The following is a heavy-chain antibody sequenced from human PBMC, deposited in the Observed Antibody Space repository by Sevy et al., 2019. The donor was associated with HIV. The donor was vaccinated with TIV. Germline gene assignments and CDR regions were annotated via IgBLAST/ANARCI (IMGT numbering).Heavy chain of an antibody. V-gene: IGHV3-7*04. CDR1: GFTLSSYW. J-gene: IGHJ4*02. D-gene: IGHD3-10*01. Sequence: GGSLRLSCVASGFTLSSYWMSWVRQVPGQGLEWVADIKQDGSDTNYLDSVKGRFTISIDNAKKSLYLQMNNLRVEDTDPYYCVRVRAFLLFGELPRYRFDSWGQGTLLTVSS. CDR2: IKQDGSDT. CDR3: VRVRAFLLFGELPRYRFDS.